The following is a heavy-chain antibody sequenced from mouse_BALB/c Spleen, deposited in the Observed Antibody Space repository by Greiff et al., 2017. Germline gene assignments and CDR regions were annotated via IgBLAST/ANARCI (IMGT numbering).Heavy chain of an antibody. CDR1: GYAFSSYW. J-gene: IGHJ4*01. Sequence: QVQLQQSGAELVRPGSSVKISCKASGYAFSSYWMNWVKQRPGQGLEWIGQIYPGDGDTNYNGKFKGKATLTADKSSSTAYMQLSSLTSEDSAVYFCARRYDGGGYAMDYWGQGTSVTVSS. V-gene: IGHV1-80*01. D-gene: IGHD2-14*01. CDR2: IYPGDGDT. CDR3: ARRYDGGGYAMDY.